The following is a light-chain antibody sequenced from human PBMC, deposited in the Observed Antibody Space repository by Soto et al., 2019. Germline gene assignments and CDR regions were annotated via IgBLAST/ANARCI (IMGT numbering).Light chain of an antibody. V-gene: IGLV2-14*01. CDR2: EVS. CDR3: SSFRSGTTL. CDR1: SSDIGGYNF. J-gene: IGLJ1*01. Sequence: HSVLTQPASVSGSPGQSITISCTGTSSDIGGYNFVSWYHQHPGKAPKLMIYEVSNRPSGVSDRFSGSKSGNTASLTISGLQAEDEADYYCSSFRSGTTLFGTGTKLTVL.